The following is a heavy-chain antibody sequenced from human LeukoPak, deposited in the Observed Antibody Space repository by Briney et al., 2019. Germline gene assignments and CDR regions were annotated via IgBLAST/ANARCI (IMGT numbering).Heavy chain of an antibody. CDR3: ARTYYYYYYMDV. Sequence: SETLSLTCTVSGGSISSYYWSWIRQPPGKGLEWIGYIYYSGSTNYNPSLKSRVTISVDTSKNQFSLKLSSVTAADTAVYYCARTYYYYYYMDVWGKGTTVAVSS. V-gene: IGHV4-59*08. J-gene: IGHJ6*03. CDR1: GGSISSYY. CDR2: IYYSGST.